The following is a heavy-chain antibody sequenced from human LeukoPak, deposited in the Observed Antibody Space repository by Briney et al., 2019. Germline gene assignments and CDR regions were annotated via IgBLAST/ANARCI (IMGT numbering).Heavy chain of an antibody. CDR1: GGSITSGDYY. CDR3: AHATGYGDLDY. J-gene: IGHJ4*02. Sequence: SQTLSLTCTVSGGSITSGDYYWTWIRQPPGKGLEWIGYIYYSGSAYPNPSLKSRVTISVDTSKNQFSLKLSSVTAADTAVYYCAHATGYGDLDYWGQGTLVTVSS. D-gene: IGHD4-17*01. V-gene: IGHV4-30-4*08. CDR2: IYYSGSA.